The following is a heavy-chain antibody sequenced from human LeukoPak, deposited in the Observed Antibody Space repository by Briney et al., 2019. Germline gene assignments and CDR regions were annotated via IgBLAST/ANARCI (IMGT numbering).Heavy chain of an antibody. Sequence: SETLSLTCTVSGDSISSYYWSWIRQPPGKGLEWIGYIYYSGSTNYNPSLKSRVTISVDTSKNQFSLKLSSVTAADTAVYYCARSDYDTSKFDLWGRGTLVTVSS. CDR3: ARSDYDTSKFDL. CDR1: GDSISSYY. J-gene: IGHJ2*01. D-gene: IGHD3-22*01. V-gene: IGHV4-59*01. CDR2: IYYSGST.